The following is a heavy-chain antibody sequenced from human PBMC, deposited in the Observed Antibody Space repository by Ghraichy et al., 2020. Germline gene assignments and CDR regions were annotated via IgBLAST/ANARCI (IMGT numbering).Heavy chain of an antibody. J-gene: IGHJ4*02. CDR1: GFTFSSYA. V-gene: IGHV3-23*01. D-gene: IGHD6-19*01. CDR3: ARDRGGYSSGWYRDY. Sequence: GGSLRLSCAASGFTFSSYAMSWVRQAPGKGLEWVSGFGGGGSTYYADSMKGRFTISRDNSKNTLYLQMNSLRVEDTAIYYCARDRGGYSSGWYRDYWGQGTLVTVSS. CDR2: FGGGGST.